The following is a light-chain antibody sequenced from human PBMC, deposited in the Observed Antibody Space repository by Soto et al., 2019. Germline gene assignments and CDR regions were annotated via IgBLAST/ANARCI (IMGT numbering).Light chain of an antibody. Sequence: HSALSQPPSASGAAGQSVTISCSGISSDIRDSNYVSWYQQHPGKDPKLVVSEVTKRPSGVPDRFSGSRSGTTAFLTISGLQTDDEADYYCGSKAVSDKHVVFGGGTKLTVL. CDR2: EVT. CDR3: GSKAVSDKHVV. V-gene: IGLV2-8*01. J-gene: IGLJ2*01. CDR1: SSDIRDSNY.